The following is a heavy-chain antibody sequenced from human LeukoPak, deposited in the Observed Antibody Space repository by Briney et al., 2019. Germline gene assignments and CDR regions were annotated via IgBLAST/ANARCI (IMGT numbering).Heavy chain of an antibody. Sequence: SQTLSLTCTVSGGSISSGSYYWSWIRQPAGKGLEWIGRIYTSGSTNYNPSLKSRVTISVDTSKNQFSLKLSSVTAADTAVYYCARSWDWAAFDIWGQGTMVTVSS. V-gene: IGHV4-61*02. CDR2: IYTSGST. D-gene: IGHD3/OR15-3a*01. J-gene: IGHJ3*02. CDR1: GGSISSGSYY. CDR3: ARSWDWAAFDI.